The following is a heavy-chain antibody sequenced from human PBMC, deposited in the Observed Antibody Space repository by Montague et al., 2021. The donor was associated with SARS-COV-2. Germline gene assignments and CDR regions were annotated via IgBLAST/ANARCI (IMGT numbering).Heavy chain of an antibody. CDR2: IYYSGAT. V-gene: IGHV4-59*11. J-gene: IGHJ4*02. D-gene: IGHD3-22*01. Sequence: SETLSLTCSVSGGSIRSHYWSWIRQPPGKGLEWIGYIYYSGATNYNPSLKSRVTISVDTSKNQFSLTLNSVTAADTAGFYCARKRLDYNDCVFDSWGQGILVTVSS. CDR1: GGSIRSHY. CDR3: ARKRLDYNDCVFDS.